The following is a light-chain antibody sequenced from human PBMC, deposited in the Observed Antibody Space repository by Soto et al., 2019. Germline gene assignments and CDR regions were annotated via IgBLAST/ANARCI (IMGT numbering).Light chain of an antibody. V-gene: IGKV1-39*01. J-gene: IGKJ5*01. CDR2: TTS. CDR3: QQSYSTPPIT. Sequence: DIQLTQSPSSLSASVGDRVTITCRASQSISSFLHWYQQKPGKAPRLLIYTTSTLQTGVPSRFSGSGSGTHFTLTIANLQPDDFATYYCQQSYSTPPITFGQGTRLEI. CDR1: QSISSF.